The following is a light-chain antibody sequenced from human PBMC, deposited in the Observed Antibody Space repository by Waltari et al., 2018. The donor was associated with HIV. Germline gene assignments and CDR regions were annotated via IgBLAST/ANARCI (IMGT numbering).Light chain of an antibody. CDR1: QSVLYSSNNKNY. J-gene: IGKJ1*01. Sequence: DIVMTQSPDSLAVSLGDRATINCKSSQSVLYSSNNKNYLAWYQQKPGQPPKPLIYWASTRESGVPDRFSGSGAGTDFNLTISSLQAEDVAVYYCQQYYSTPPVTFGQGTKVEIK. CDR2: WAS. V-gene: IGKV4-1*01. CDR3: QQYYSTPPVT.